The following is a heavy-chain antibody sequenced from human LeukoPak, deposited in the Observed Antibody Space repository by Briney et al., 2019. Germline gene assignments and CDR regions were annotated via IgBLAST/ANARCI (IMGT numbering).Heavy chain of an antibody. CDR3: AATITGGNYYYIDV. V-gene: IGHV3-64*01. Sequence: GGSLRLSCAASGFTFSRSAMHWVRQAPGKGLESVSGITSGGGSTYYANSVKGRFIISRDNSKNTLYLQMGSLGAEDMAVYYCAATITGGNYYYIDVWGKGTTVTVSS. J-gene: IGHJ6*03. D-gene: IGHD3-3*01. CDR2: ITSGGGST. CDR1: GFTFSRSA.